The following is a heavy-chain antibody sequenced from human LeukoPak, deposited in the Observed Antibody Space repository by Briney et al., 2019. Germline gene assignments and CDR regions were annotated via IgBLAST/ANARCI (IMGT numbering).Heavy chain of an antibody. D-gene: IGHD3-10*01. CDR3: ASPLDIIQFTYGSDDTFDV. V-gene: IGHV4-39*01. CDR1: GGSISSSSFH. CDR2: IFHAGTT. Sequence: SETLSLTCTVSGGSISSSSFHWGWHRQPPGKGLEWIGSIFHAGTTYYNPSLKSRVSISVDTSKNQFFLKLTSVTAADTAVYFCASPLDIIQFTYGSDDTFDVWGQGTMVTVSS. J-gene: IGHJ3*01.